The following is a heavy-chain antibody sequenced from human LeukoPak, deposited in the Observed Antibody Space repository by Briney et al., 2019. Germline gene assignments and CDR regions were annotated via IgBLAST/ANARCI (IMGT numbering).Heavy chain of an antibody. Sequence: PSETLSLTCTVSGGSISSYYWRWIRQPPGKGLEWIGYIYYSGGTNYNPSLKSRVTISVDTSKNQFSLQLSSVTAADTATYYCATPYCSGISCLDVFNMWGQGTRVTVSS. CDR3: ATPYCSGISCLDVFNM. CDR1: GGSISSYY. V-gene: IGHV4-59*12. D-gene: IGHD2-2*01. J-gene: IGHJ3*02. CDR2: IYYSGGT.